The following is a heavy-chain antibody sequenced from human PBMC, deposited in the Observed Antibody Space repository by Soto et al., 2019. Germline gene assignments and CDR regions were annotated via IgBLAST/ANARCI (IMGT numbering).Heavy chain of an antibody. CDR2: IYYSGST. CDR1: GGSISSYY. D-gene: IGHD3-10*01. CDR3: ARRYGVAFDI. J-gene: IGHJ3*02. V-gene: IGHV4-59*08. Sequence: LETLSLTCTVSGGSISSYYWSWIRQPPGKGLEWIGYIYYSGSTNYNPSLKSRITISVDTSKNQFSLKLSSVTAADTAVYYCARRYGVAFDIWGQGTMVTVSS.